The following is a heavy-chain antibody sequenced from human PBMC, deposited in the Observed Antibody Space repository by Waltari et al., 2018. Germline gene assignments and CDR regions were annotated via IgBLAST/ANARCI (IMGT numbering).Heavy chain of an antibody. D-gene: IGHD2-15*01. CDR2: ISNDGENS. CDR3: VRRMGAASGWFDP. V-gene: IGHV3-64*07. CDR1: GFTFSTYA. Sequence: DVQLVESGGGLVQPGGSLRLSCAASGFTFSTYAMFWVRQAPGKGLDYVAAISNDGENSFYTDSVKGRFTISRDKSKNTLILQMASLRPEDTAIYYCVRRMGAASGWFDPWGQGTLVTVSS. J-gene: IGHJ5*02.